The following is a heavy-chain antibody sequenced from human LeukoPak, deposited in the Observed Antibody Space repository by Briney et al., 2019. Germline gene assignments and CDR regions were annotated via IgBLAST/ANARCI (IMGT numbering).Heavy chain of an antibody. CDR2: IYPGDSDT. Sequence: GESLKISCKGSGYSFTTYWIGWVRQMPGKGLEWMGIIYPGDSDTRYSPSFQGQVTISADKSISTAYLQWSSLKASDTAMYYCASSYYYDSSGISDAFDIWGQGTMVTVSS. CDR3: ASSYYYDSSGISDAFDI. D-gene: IGHD3-22*01. V-gene: IGHV5-51*01. CDR1: GYSFTTYW. J-gene: IGHJ3*02.